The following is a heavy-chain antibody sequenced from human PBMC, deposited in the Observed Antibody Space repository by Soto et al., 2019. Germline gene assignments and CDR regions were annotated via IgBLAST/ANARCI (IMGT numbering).Heavy chain of an antibody. V-gene: IGHV1-18*01. Sequence: QVQLVQSGAEVKKPGASVKVSCKASGYTFTSYGISWVRQAPGQGLVWMGWISAYNGNTNYAQKLQGRVTMTTDTSTSTDYMELRSLRSDDTAVYYCARSIIGYCSGGSCYAYFDIWGQGTMVTVSS. CDR2: ISAYNGNT. CDR3: ARSIIGYCSGGSCYAYFDI. CDR1: GYTFTSYG. D-gene: IGHD2-15*01. J-gene: IGHJ3*02.